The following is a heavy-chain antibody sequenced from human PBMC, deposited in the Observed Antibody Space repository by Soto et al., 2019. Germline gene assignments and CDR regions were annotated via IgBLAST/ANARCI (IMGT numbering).Heavy chain of an antibody. V-gene: IGHV1-3*01. J-gene: IGHJ5*02. CDR3: AKEGGP. CDR1: GYNFMTYA. CDR2: IRPDNGNT. Sequence: ASVKVSCKTSGYNFMTYAIHWLRQAPGQRPEWMGWIRPDNGNTKYSEKLQGRVTMTRDTSATTVYMELSGLISEDTAVYFCAKEGGPWGQGTQVTVSS. D-gene: IGHD3-16*01.